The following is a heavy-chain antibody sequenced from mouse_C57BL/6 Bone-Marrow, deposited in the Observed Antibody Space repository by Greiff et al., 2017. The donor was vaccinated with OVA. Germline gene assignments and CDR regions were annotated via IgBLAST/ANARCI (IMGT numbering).Heavy chain of an antibody. CDR1: GYTFTSYG. V-gene: IGHV1-81*01. Sequence: QVQLKESGAELARPGASVKLSCKASGYTFTSYGISWVKQRTGQGLEWIGEIYPRSGNTYYNEKFKDKATLTADKSSSTVYMELSRLTSEDSAVYFCARHEDYSNPLAYWGQGTLVTVSA. D-gene: IGHD2-5*01. CDR3: ARHEDYSNPLAY. CDR2: IYPRSGNT. J-gene: IGHJ3*01.